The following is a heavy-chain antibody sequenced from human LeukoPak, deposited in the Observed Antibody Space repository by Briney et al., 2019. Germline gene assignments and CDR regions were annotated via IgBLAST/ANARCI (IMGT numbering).Heavy chain of an antibody. J-gene: IGHJ5*02. CDR2: IYYSGST. CDR3: AGGYCSGGSCYDWFDP. CDR1: GGSISSSSYY. D-gene: IGHD2-15*01. Sequence: KPSETLSLTCTVSGGSISSSSYYWGWIRQPPGKGLEWIGSIYYSGSTYYNPSLKSRVTISVDTSKNQFSLKLSPVTAADTAVYYCAGGYCSGGSCYDWFDPWGQGTLVTVSS. V-gene: IGHV4-39*01.